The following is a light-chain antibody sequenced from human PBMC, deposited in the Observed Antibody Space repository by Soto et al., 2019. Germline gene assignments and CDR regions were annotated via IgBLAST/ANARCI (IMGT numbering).Light chain of an antibody. Sequence: DIQMTQSPFTLSASVGVRVTITCRASQSISRWLAWYQQKPGKAPKLLIYRASSLESGVPSRFSGSGSGTEFTLTISGLQSDDSATYYCQQYQTWTFGQGTKVEIK. CDR3: QQYQTWT. V-gene: IGKV1-5*03. CDR2: RAS. J-gene: IGKJ1*01. CDR1: QSISRW.